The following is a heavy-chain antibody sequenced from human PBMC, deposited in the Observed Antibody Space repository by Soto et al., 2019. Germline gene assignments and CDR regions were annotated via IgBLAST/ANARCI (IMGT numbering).Heavy chain of an antibody. CDR2: INTHNGNT. J-gene: IGHJ6*02. CDR3: TREDSAPYYYYGMDA. Sequence: QVQLEQSAPEVKKPGASVKVSCKASGYTFTTYGISWVRQAPGQGLEWLGWINTHNGNTNYAQNLQGRVIMTADTSTSTAYMELRSLRSDDTAIYYCTREDSAPYYYYGMDAWGQGTTVTVSS. D-gene: IGHD3-10*01. V-gene: IGHV1-18*01. CDR1: GYTFTTYG.